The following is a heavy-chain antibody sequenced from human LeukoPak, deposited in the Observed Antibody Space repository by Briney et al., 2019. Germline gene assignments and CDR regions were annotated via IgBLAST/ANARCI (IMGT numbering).Heavy chain of an antibody. CDR1: GFTFSSYW. CDR2: INSDGSST. V-gene: IGHV3-74*01. Sequence: GGSLRLSCAASGFTFSSYWMHWVRQAPGKGLVWVSRINSDGSSTRYADSVKGRFTISRDNTKNTLYLQMNSLRAEDTAVYYCAELGITMIGGVWGKGTTVTVSS. J-gene: IGHJ6*03. D-gene: IGHD3-10*02. CDR3: AELGITMIGGV.